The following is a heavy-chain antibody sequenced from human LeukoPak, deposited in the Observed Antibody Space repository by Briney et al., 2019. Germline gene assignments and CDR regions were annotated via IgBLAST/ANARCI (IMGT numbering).Heavy chain of an antibody. J-gene: IGHJ6*03. Sequence: GGTLRLSCAASGFTFSCFGIHWVSEAPGKGMEWVAFIRNDGSKEFYADSVKGRFTISRDNSKNTLSLQMNSLRAEDTAVYYCAKGRVGGYSYIDYYYYMDVWGKGTTVSVSS. V-gene: IGHV3-30*02. CDR1: GFTFSCFG. CDR3: AKGRVGGYSYIDYYYYMDV. D-gene: IGHD5-18*01. CDR2: IRNDGSKE.